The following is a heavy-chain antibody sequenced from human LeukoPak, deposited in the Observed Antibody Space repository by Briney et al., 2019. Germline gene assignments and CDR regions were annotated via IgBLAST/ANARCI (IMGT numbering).Heavy chain of an antibody. CDR2: ISWNSGSI. Sequence: GGSLRLSCAASGFTFSSYWMHWVRQAPGKGLEWVSGISWNSGSIGYADSVKGRFTISRDNAKNSLYLQMNSLRAEDTALYYCAKDKTPGLWWLNWFDPWGQGTLVTVSS. CDR3: AKDKTPGLWWLNWFDP. D-gene: IGHD2-21*01. V-gene: IGHV3-9*01. J-gene: IGHJ5*02. CDR1: GFTFSSYW.